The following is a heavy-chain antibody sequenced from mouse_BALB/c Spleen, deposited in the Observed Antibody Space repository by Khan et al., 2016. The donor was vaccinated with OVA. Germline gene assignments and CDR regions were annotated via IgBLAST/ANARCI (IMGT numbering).Heavy chain of an antibody. D-gene: IGHD2-2*01. Sequence: QIQLVQSGPELKKPGETVKISCKASGYTFTDYSMHWVKQAPGKGLKWMGWINTETGEPTYADDFKGRFAFSLVTSASTAYLQINNLKNEDTATYFCALYNGYDGGFAYWGQGTLVTVSA. CDR2: INTETGEP. V-gene: IGHV9-2-1*01. CDR3: ALYNGYDGGFAY. CDR1: GYTFTDYS. J-gene: IGHJ3*01.